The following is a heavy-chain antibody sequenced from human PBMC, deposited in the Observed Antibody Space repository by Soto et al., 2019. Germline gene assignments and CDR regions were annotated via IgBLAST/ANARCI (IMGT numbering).Heavy chain of an antibody. D-gene: IGHD1-26*01. CDR1: GFTFRDYG. CDR3: AKDWVGGSNKYYFEY. V-gene: IGHV3-30*18. Sequence: LRLSCVASGFTFRDYGMHWVRQAPGKGLEWVAGISHHGLKEHYADSVKGRFTISRDNSKKTVYLQLNSLRGDDTAVYYCAKDWVGGSNKYYFEYWGQGTLVTVSS. CDR2: ISHHGLKE. J-gene: IGHJ4*02.